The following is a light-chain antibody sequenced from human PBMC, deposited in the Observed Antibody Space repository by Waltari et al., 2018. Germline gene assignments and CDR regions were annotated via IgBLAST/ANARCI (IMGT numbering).Light chain of an antibody. CDR1: QTINNW. CDR2: KAS. V-gene: IGKV1-5*03. CDR3: QQFSSFPWT. J-gene: IGKJ1*01. Sequence: DIPITQPPSSLSAYVVERVTLPCRASQTINNWLAWYQQKPGKAPKLLIYKASTLESGVPSRFSGSGSGTEFTLTISSLQPGDFATYYCQQFSSFPWTFGHGTKVEIK.